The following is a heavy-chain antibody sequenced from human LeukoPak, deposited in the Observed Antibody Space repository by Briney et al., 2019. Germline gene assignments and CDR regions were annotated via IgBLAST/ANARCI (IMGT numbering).Heavy chain of an antibody. D-gene: IGHD3-16*01. CDR3: TNIWGTPSAFDI. Sequence: PGGSLKLSCAASGFTFSGSAMHWVRQASGKGLEWVGRIRSKANSYATAYAASVKGRLTISRDDSKNTAYLQMNSLKTEDTAVYYCTNIWGTPSAFDIWGQGTMVTVSS. CDR2: IRSKANSYAT. V-gene: IGHV3-73*01. CDR1: GFTFSGSA. J-gene: IGHJ3*02.